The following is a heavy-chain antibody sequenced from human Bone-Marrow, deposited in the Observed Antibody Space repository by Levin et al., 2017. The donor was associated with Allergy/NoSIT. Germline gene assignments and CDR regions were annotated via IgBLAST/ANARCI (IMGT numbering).Heavy chain of an antibody. CDR1: GYSIRSDYY. CDR3: AREYYMDV. V-gene: IGHV4-38-2*02. Sequence: SPTLSLPCAVSGYSIRSDYYWGWIRQPPGKGLEWIGNINESGKTKYNPSLKSRVTISVDTSKNQFSLQLNSVTAADPAVYFCAREYYMDVWGKGTTVTVSS. J-gene: IGHJ6*03. CDR2: INESGKT.